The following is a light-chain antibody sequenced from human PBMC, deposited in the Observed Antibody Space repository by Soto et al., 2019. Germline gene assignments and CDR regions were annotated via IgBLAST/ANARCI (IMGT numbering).Light chain of an antibody. CDR3: QHYSNWPPWT. J-gene: IGKJ1*01. Sequence: EIVMTQSPATLSVSPGERATLSCRASQSISSNLAWYQQKPGQAPRLLIYGASTRAAAIPARFSGSGSGTEFTLTISSLKSEDLAVYYCQHYSNWPPWTFGQGTKVEIK. V-gene: IGKV3-15*01. CDR1: QSISSN. CDR2: GAS.